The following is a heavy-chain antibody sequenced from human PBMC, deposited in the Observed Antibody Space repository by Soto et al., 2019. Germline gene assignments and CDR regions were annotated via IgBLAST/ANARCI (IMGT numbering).Heavy chain of an antibody. CDR2: ISYDGSNK. CDR3: ANGALGDWNPDAFDI. Sequence: GGSLRLSCAASGFTFSSYGMHWVRQAPGKGLEWVAVISYDGSNKYYADSVKGRFTISRDNSKNTLYLQMNSLRAGDTAVYYCANGALGDWNPDAFDIWGQGTMVTVSS. J-gene: IGHJ3*02. V-gene: IGHV3-30*18. D-gene: IGHD2-21*02. CDR1: GFTFSSYG.